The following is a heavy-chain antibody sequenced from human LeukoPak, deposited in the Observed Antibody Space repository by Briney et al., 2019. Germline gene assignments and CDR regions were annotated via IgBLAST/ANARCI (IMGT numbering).Heavy chain of an antibody. CDR1: GGSISSYY. CDR3: AREVLLWFGELLYYMDV. J-gene: IGHJ6*03. Sequence: SGTLSLTCIVSGGSISSYYWSWIRQPAGKGLEWIGRIYTSGSTNYNPSLKSRVTMSVETSKNQFSLKLSSVTAADPAVYYCAREVLLWFGELLYYMDVGGKGTTVTVSS. D-gene: IGHD3-10*01. V-gene: IGHV4-4*07. CDR2: IYTSGST.